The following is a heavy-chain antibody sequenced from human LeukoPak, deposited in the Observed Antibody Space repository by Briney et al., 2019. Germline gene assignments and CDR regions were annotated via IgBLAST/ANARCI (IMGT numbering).Heavy chain of an antibody. CDR2: INTDGCST. V-gene: IGHV3-74*01. J-gene: IGHJ4*02. CDR3: ARVFYCSGGSCYSGPFDY. CDR1: GFTFSSYW. D-gene: IGHD2-15*01. Sequence: GGSLRLSCAACGFTFSSYWMHWVRQAPGKGLVWVSRINTDGCSTSYADSVKGGFIISRDNAKNTLYLQMNSLRAEDTAVYYCARVFYCSGGSCYSGPFDYWGQGTLVTVSS.